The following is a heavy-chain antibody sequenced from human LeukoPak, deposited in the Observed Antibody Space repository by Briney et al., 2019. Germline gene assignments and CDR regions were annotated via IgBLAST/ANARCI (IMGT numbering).Heavy chain of an antibody. V-gene: IGHV1-69*05. CDR3: ASPDYGDSVRVHDVFDL. Sequence: SVKVSCKASGGTFSSYAINWVRQAPGPGLEWMGGIIPIFDTANYAQKSQGRVTITKDESKSTAYMELGSRRSEDTAVYYCASPDYGDSVRVHDVFDLWGQGTMVTVSS. D-gene: IGHD4-17*01. CDR1: GGTFSSYA. CDR2: IIPIFDTA. J-gene: IGHJ3*01.